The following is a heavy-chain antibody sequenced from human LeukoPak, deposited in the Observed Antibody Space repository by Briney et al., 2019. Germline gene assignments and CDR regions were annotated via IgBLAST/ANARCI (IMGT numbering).Heavy chain of an antibody. Sequence: GSSVKVSYQASAYTFTNHGISWVRQAPGQGPDWMGGISAYHGNTNSAQKLQCRVTMTSAPATITDYFELRTVRPDGTPVYSSATVSLAGEYLDYCGKGTLVTVSS. V-gene: IGHV1-18*01. J-gene: IGHJ4*02. D-gene: IGHD6-19*01. CDR2: ISAYHGNT. CDR1: AYTFTNHG. CDR3: ATVSLAGEYLDY.